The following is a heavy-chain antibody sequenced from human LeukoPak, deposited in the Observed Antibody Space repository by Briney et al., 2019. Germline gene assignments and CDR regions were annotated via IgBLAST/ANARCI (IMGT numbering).Heavy chain of an antibody. CDR3: AKGRDWGAGNYYFYYGMDV. V-gene: IGHV3-30*04. Sequence: GGSLRLSCAVSGFTFSTYAMHWVRQAPGKGLEWVAFISYDGRNKYYADSVKGRFTISRDNSKSTLYLQMNSLRAEDTAVYYCAKGRDWGAGNYYFYYGMDVWGQGTTVTVSS. CDR2: ISYDGRNK. J-gene: IGHJ6*02. D-gene: IGHD6-19*01. CDR1: GFTFSTYA.